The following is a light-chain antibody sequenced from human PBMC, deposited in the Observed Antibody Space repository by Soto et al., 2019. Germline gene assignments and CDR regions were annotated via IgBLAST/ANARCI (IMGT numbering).Light chain of an antibody. V-gene: IGKV1-39*01. Sequence: DIQMTQSPSSLSASVGDKVTITCRASQRINTFLNWYQQKPGKAPKLLIYETSTLQSGVPSRFSGSGSGTDFTLTISGLQPEDFATYYCQQSYNTPPWTFGQGTKVEIK. CDR3: QQSYNTPPWT. CDR1: QRINTF. CDR2: ETS. J-gene: IGKJ1*01.